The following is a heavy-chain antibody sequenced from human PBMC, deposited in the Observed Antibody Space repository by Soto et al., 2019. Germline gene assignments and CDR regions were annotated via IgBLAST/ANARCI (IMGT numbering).Heavy chain of an antibody. CDR2: IGTAGDT. CDR1: GFTFSSYD. J-gene: IGHJ6*03. Sequence: GGSLRLSCAASGFTFSSYDMHWVRQATGKGLEWVSAIGTAGDTYYPGSGKGRFTISRENAKNSLYLQMNSLRAGDTAVYYCARVGAEYSSSSYYYYYMDVWGKGTTVTVSS. CDR3: ARVGAEYSSSSYYYYYMDV. D-gene: IGHD6-6*01. V-gene: IGHV3-13*01.